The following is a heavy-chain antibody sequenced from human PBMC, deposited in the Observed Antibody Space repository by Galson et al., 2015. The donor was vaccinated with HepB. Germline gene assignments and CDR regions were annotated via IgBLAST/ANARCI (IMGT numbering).Heavy chain of an antibody. J-gene: IGHJ3*02. D-gene: IGHD2-21*02. CDR3: TRSRSHPYCGGDCYHAFDI. Sequence: SLRLSCAASGFTFSGSAMHWVRQASGKGLEWVGRIRSKANSYATAYAASVKGRFTISRDDSKNTAYLQMNSLKTEDTAVYYCTRSRSHPYCGGDCYHAFDIWGQGTMVTVSS. V-gene: IGHV3-73*01. CDR1: GFTFSGSA. CDR2: IRSKANSYAT.